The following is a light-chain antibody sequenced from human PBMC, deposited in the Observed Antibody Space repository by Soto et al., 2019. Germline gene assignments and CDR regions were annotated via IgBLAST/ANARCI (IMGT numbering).Light chain of an antibody. Sequence: QSALTQPASVSGSPGQSITISCTGTSRDVGGYNYVSWYQQHPGKAPKLMIYEVSNRPSGVSNRFSGSKSGNTASLTTSGLQAEDEADYYCSSYTSSSTYVFGNGTKVTVL. CDR3: SSYTSSSTYV. CDR1: SRDVGGYNY. V-gene: IGLV2-14*01. J-gene: IGLJ1*01. CDR2: EVS.